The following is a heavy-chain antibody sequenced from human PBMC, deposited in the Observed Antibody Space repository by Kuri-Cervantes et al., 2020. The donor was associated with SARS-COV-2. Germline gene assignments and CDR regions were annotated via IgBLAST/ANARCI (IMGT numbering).Heavy chain of an antibody. CDR3: ARVGFGDYEIDY. Sequence: ASVKVSCKASGYTFTGYYMHWVRQAPGQGLGWMGWINPNSGGTNYAQKFRGRVTMTRDTSISTAYMELSRLRSDDTAVYYCARVGFGDYEIDYWGQGTLVTVSS. V-gene: IGHV1-2*02. CDR2: INPNSGGT. CDR1: GYTFTGYY. D-gene: IGHD4-17*01. J-gene: IGHJ4*02.